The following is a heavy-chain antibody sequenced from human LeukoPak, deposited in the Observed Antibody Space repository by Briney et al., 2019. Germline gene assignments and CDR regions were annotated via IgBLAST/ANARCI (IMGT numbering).Heavy chain of an antibody. J-gene: IGHJ4*02. D-gene: IGHD3-10*01. V-gene: IGHV3-48*03. CDR2: ISGSGDTI. Sequence: PGGSLRLSCAASGFTFSGYEMNWVRQAPGKGLEWVSYISGSGDTIDHADSVKGRFTISRDNSKNTLYLQMNSLRPEDAAVYFCAKELHGSGNYAFDYWGQGTLVTVSS. CDR1: GFTFSGYE. CDR3: AKELHGSGNYAFDY.